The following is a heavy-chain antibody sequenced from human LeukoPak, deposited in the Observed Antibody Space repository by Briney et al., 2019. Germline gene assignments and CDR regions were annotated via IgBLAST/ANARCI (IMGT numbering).Heavy chain of an antibody. V-gene: IGHV3-23*01. Sequence: GGSLRLSCAASGFIFSNYAMSWVRQAPGKGLEWVSSISGSGDSAYFAASVKGRFTISRDNSKNTLYLQMSSLRAEDTAVYYCAKIVVPCAIDYWGQGTLVTVSS. CDR1: GFIFSNYA. J-gene: IGHJ4*02. D-gene: IGHD2-2*01. CDR3: AKIVVPCAIDY. CDR2: ISGSGDSA.